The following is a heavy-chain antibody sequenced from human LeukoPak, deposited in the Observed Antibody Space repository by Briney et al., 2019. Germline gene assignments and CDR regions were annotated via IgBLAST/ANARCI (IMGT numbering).Heavy chain of an antibody. J-gene: IGHJ4*02. CDR1: GGSISSYY. CDR2: IYYSGST. CDR3: ARARDGYNLVDY. D-gene: IGHD5-24*01. Sequence: SETLSLTCTVSGGSISSYYWSWLRQPPGKGLEWLGYIYYSGSTNYNPSLKSRVPISIDTSQNQCSPKQRSVAAGDTAVYYGARARDGYNLVDYWGQGTRVTVAS. V-gene: IGHV4-59*01.